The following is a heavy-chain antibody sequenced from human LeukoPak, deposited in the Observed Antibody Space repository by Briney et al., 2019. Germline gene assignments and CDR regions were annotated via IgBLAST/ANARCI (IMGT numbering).Heavy chain of an antibody. CDR2: INPSGGST. Sequence: ASVKVSCKASGYTFTSYYMHWVRQAPGQGLEWMGIINPSGGSTSYAQKFQGRVTMTRDTSTSTVYMELNSLRAEDTAVYYCARDLGEEGSELRFFAGATDYWGQGTLVTVSS. J-gene: IGHJ4*02. D-gene: IGHD3-3*01. CDR3: ARDLGEEGSELRFFAGATDY. V-gene: IGHV1-46*01. CDR1: GYTFTSYY.